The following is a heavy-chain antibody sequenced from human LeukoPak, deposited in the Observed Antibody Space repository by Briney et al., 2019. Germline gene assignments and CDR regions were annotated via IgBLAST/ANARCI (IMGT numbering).Heavy chain of an antibody. Sequence: GASVKVSCKASGYTFTGYYMHWVLQAPGQGLEWMGWINANSGGTNYAQKFQGRVTMTRDTSISTAYMELSRLRSDDTAVYYCARAFTSLEWLEHQDYYFDYWGQGTLVTVSS. J-gene: IGHJ4*02. CDR1: GYTFTGYY. CDR3: ARAFTSLEWLEHQDYYFDY. CDR2: INANSGGT. D-gene: IGHD6-19*01. V-gene: IGHV1-2*02.